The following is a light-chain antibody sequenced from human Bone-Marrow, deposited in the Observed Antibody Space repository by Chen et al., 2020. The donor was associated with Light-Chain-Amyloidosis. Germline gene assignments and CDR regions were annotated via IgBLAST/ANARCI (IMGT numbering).Light chain of an antibody. CDR3: QQYDNRYS. V-gene: IGKV3-15*01. J-gene: IGKJ2*03. Sequence: EIVMTQSPATLSVSPGERATLSCRASQSVFSSLAWYQQKPGQAPRLLISGASTRATDIPARFSGSGSGTDFTLTISNLQSEDFATYYCQQYDNRYSFGQGTKLEI. CDR1: QSVFSS. CDR2: GAS.